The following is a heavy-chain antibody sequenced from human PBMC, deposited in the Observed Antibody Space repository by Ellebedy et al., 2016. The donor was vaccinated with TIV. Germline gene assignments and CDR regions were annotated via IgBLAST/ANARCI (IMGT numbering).Heavy chain of an antibody. D-gene: IGHD1-26*01. CDR2: INPSGGST. CDR1: GYTFTSYA. Sequence: ASVKVSXXASGYTFTSYAMNWVRQAPGQGLEWMGIINPSGGSTSYAQKFQGRVTMTRDTSTSTVYMELSSLRSEDTAVYYCARDGIGDPGDYWGQGTLVTVSS. CDR3: ARDGIGDPGDY. J-gene: IGHJ4*02. V-gene: IGHV1-46*01.